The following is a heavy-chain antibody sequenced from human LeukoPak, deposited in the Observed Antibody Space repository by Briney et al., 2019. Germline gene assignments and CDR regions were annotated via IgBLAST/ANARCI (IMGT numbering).Heavy chain of an antibody. CDR2: IYYSGST. V-gene: IGHV4-59*01. J-gene: IGHJ4*02. Sequence: PSETLSLTCTVSGGSISSYYWSWIRQPPGKGLEWIGYIYYSGSTNYNPSLKSRVTISVDTSKNQFSLKLSSVTAADTAVYYCARASVGATHDYWGQGTLVTVSS. CDR3: ARASVGATHDY. CDR1: GGSISSYY. D-gene: IGHD1-26*01.